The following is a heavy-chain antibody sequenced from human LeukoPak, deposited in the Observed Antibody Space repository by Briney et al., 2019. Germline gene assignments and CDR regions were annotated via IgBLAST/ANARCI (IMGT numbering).Heavy chain of an antibody. CDR2: ISYDGNIK. V-gene: IGHV3-30-3*01. Sequence: GGSLRLSCAASGFTFSSFDMHWVRQAPGKGLEWVAVISYDGNIKYYADSVKGRFTVSRDNSKKTLNLQMDSLRPEDTATYYCARRSNVWYFLDHWGQGTLGTVSS. D-gene: IGHD6-19*01. CDR1: GFTFSSFD. CDR3: ARRSNVWYFLDH. J-gene: IGHJ4*02.